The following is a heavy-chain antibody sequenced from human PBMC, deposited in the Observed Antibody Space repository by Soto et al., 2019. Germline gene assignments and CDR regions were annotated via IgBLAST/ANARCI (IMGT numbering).Heavy chain of an antibody. Sequence: EVLLVDSGGDLVQPGGSLRLSCAASGFTFSTYWMSWVRQAPGKGLEWVANIDPDGSQKYYVDSVKGRFTISRDNAKNSLYLQMNSLRAEDTAVYYCARDMGPSGAYGYWGQGTLVTVSS. CDR1: GFTFSTYW. D-gene: IGHD1-26*01. CDR3: ARDMGPSGAYGY. V-gene: IGHV3-7*03. J-gene: IGHJ4*02. CDR2: IDPDGSQK.